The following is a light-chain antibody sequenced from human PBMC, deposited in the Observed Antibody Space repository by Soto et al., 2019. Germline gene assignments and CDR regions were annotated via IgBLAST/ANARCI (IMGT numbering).Light chain of an antibody. CDR2: EVS. Sequence: QSALTQPASVSGSPGQSITISCTGTSSDVGGYNYVSWYQQYPGNAPKVMIYEVSNRPSGVSNRFSGSKSGNTASLTISGLQAEDEADYYCSSYTGSSNVVFGGGTKLTVL. CDR1: SSDVGGYNY. V-gene: IGLV2-14*01. CDR3: SSYTGSSNVV. J-gene: IGLJ2*01.